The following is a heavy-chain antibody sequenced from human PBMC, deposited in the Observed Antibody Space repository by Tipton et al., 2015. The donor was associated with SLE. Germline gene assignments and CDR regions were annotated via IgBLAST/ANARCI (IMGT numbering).Heavy chain of an antibody. J-gene: IGHJ6*03. CDR1: GGSLSGFY. Sequence: TLSLTCGVSGGSLSGFYWSWIRQTPRGLEWIGDISQNGDINSNPSLRSRVTLSLDISKKQMSLNLTSVTAADTGVYYCVRESPTTTSGLYYYYMDVWGNGTTVTVSS. V-gene: IGHV4-34*01. CDR2: ISQNGDI. CDR3: VRESPTTTSGLYYYYMDV. D-gene: IGHD2/OR15-2a*01.